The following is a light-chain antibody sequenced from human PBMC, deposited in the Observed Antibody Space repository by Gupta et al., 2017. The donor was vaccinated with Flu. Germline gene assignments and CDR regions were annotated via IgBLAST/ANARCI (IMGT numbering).Light chain of an antibody. J-gene: IGKJ4*01. CDR2: DAS. CDR3: QQDYRLWS. Sequence: DIQMTQSPPSLSASVGDRVTSACQVSQEIDKNLDWYQQKAGEAPKLMIYDASRGEGGVTIRFSGSGYSKHFNYNSTGRQSEGNGQYYAQQDYRLWSFGRGTKVDIK. CDR1: QEIDKN. V-gene: IGKV1-33*01.